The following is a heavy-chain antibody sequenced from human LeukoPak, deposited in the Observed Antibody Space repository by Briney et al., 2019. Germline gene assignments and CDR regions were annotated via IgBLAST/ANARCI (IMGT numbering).Heavy chain of an antibody. Sequence: PSETLSLTCTVSGGSISSYYWSWIRQPPGKGLEWIGYIYHSGSTYYNPSLKSRVTISVDRSKNQFSLKLSSVTAADTAVYYCARGVIAAAIFWFDPWGQGTLVTVSS. J-gene: IGHJ5*02. V-gene: IGHV4-59*12. D-gene: IGHD6-13*01. CDR2: IYHSGST. CDR1: GGSISSYY. CDR3: ARGVIAAAIFWFDP.